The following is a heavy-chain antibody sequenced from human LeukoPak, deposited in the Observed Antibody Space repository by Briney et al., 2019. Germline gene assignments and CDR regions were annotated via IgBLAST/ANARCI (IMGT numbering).Heavy chain of an antibody. CDR3: AREGAAAGPRMEAFDI. CDR2: TYYRSKWYN. J-gene: IGHJ3*02. CDR1: GDSVSSNSAA. V-gene: IGHV6-1*01. Sequence: SQTLSLTCAISGDSVSSNSAAWNWIRQSPSRGLEWLGRTYYRSKWYNDYAVSVKSQITINPDTSKNQFSLQLNSVTPEDTAVYYCAREGAAAGPRMEAFDIWGQGTMVTVSS. D-gene: IGHD6-13*01.